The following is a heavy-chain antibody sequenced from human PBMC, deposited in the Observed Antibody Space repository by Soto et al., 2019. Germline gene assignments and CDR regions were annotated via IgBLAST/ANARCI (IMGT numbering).Heavy chain of an antibody. CDR3: ARDLAVVGYNGDAFEI. Sequence: SETLSLTCTVSGGSINRGDYYWSWIRQPPGKGLEWIGYVSSYRGTTYYNPSLKSRLTISLDTPKNQFSLKLSSVTAADTAVYYCARDLAVVGYNGDAFEIWGQGTMVTVSS. V-gene: IGHV4-30-4*01. CDR2: VSSYRGTT. J-gene: IGHJ3*02. D-gene: IGHD2-15*01. CDR1: GGSINRGDYY.